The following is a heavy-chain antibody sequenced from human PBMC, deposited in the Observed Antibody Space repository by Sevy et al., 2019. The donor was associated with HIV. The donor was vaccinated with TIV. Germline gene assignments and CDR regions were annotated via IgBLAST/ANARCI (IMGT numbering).Heavy chain of an antibody. D-gene: IGHD1-26*01. V-gene: IGHV3-7*01. J-gene: IGHJ4*02. Sequence: GGSLRLSCAASGFTFSSYWMSWVRQAPGKGLEWVANIKQDGSEKYYVDSVKGRFTISRDNAKNSLYLQMNSLRAEDTAVYYCARDRVSGIYSLFDYWGQGTLVTVSS. CDR3: ARDRVSGIYSLFDY. CDR2: IKQDGSEK. CDR1: GFTFSSYW.